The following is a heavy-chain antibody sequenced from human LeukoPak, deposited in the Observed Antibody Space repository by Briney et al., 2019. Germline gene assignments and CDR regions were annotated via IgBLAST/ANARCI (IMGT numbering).Heavy chain of an antibody. Sequence: GGSLRLSCAASGFTFSSYSMNWVRQAPGKGLEWVSSISSSSSYIYYADSVKGRFTTSRDNAKNSLYLQMNSLRAEDTAVYYCAREGGSPNWFDPWGQGTLVTVSS. J-gene: IGHJ5*02. D-gene: IGHD2-15*01. V-gene: IGHV3-21*01. CDR2: ISSSSSYI. CDR3: AREGGSPNWFDP. CDR1: GFTFSSYS.